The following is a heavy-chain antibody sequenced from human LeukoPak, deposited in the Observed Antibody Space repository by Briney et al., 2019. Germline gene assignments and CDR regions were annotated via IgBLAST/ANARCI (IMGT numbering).Heavy chain of an antibody. V-gene: IGHV4-59*01. Sequence: KPSETLSLTCTVSGGSISSYYWSWIRQPPGKGLEWIGYIYYSGSTNYNPSLKSRVTISVDTSKNQFSLKLSSVTAADTAVYYCARAYCGGDCYDRPFDYWGQGTLVTVSS. CDR2: IYYSGST. CDR3: ARAYCGGDCYDRPFDY. J-gene: IGHJ4*02. D-gene: IGHD2-21*02. CDR1: GGSISSYY.